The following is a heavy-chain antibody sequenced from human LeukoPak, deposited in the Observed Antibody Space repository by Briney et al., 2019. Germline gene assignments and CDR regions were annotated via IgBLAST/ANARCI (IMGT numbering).Heavy chain of an antibody. V-gene: IGHV3-23*01. CDR2: IGGRDGST. Sequence: GGSLRLSCAASGFTFSDAWISWVRQAPGKGLEWVSAIGGRDGSTYYADSVKGRFTISRDNSKNTLYVQMNSLRAEDTAVYYCAKGHYYGSGSLDYWGQGTLVTVSS. CDR1: GFTFSDAW. CDR3: AKGHYYGSGSLDY. D-gene: IGHD3-10*01. J-gene: IGHJ4*02.